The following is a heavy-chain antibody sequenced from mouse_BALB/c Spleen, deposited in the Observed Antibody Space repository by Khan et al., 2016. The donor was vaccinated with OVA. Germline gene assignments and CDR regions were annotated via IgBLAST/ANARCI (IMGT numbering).Heavy chain of an antibody. CDR3: ARHGDGKGDAMDY. Sequence: EVELVESGGGLVQPGGSLKLSCATSGFTFSDYYMYWVSQTQETRLEWVAYISTGGGSTYYPDTVRGRFTISRDNAMKTVYMQMSRLKSKDTDMYYCARHGDGKGDAMDYWGQGTSVTVSS. D-gene: IGHD2-1*01. J-gene: IGHJ4*01. CDR1: GFTFSDYY. CDR2: ISTGGGST. V-gene: IGHV5-12*02.